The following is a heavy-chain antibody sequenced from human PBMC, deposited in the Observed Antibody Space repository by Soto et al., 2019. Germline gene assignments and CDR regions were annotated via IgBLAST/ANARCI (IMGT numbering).Heavy chain of an antibody. J-gene: IGHJ4*02. CDR2: ITPSGTTT. CDR3: ANGRSGSPHY. V-gene: IGHV3-23*01. CDR1: GITFSSYA. D-gene: IGHD1-26*01. Sequence: EVQLLESGGGLEQPGGSLRLSCAAPGITFSSYAMAWVRQAPGKGLEWVSSITPSGTTTYYSDSVKGRFTIYRDNSKNTLYLQMNSLRVEDTAVYYCANGRSGSPHYWGQGTLVTVSS.